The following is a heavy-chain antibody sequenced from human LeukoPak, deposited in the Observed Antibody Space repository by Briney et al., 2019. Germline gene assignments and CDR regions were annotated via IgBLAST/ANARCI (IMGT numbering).Heavy chain of an antibody. V-gene: IGHV3-7*01. CDR2: INQDGSGE. CDR1: GFTFSSYW. J-gene: IGHJ5*02. D-gene: IGHD3-10*01. CDR3: AKDVIRSMVRGAPSPNWFDP. Sequence: GGSLRLSCAASGFTFSSYWMSWVRQAPGRGLEWVANINQDGSGEYHVDSVKGRFTISRDNAKNSLFLQMNSLRAEDTAVYYCAKDVIRSMVRGAPSPNWFDPWGQGTLVTVSS.